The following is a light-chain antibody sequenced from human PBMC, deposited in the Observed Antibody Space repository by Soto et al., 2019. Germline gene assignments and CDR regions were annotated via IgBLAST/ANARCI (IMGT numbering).Light chain of an antibody. Sequence: QSVLTQPPSVSGAPGQRVTISCTGSSSNIGAGYDVHWYQQLPGTAPKLLIYDTTNRASGVPDRFSGSKSGSSASLAITGLQAEDEADYYGQSFDTNLSHFYVFGPGTKVPVL. CDR2: DTT. J-gene: IGLJ1*01. CDR1: SSNIGAGYD. CDR3: QSFDTNLSHFYV. V-gene: IGLV1-40*01.